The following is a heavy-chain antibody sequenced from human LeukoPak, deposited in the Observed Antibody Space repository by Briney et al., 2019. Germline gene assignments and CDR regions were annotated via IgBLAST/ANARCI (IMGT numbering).Heavy chain of an antibody. D-gene: IGHD2-2*01. CDR2: ISNSSSYI. CDR3: ARGPRALVPAADDAFDI. Sequence: KSGGSLRLSCAASGFTFSRYYMNWVRQAPGKGLEWVSSISNSSSYIYYADSGKGRFTISRDNSKNTLYLQMNSLRAEDTAVYYYARGPRALVPAADDAFDIWGQGTMVTVSS. J-gene: IGHJ3*02. V-gene: IGHV3-21*01. CDR1: GFTFSRYY.